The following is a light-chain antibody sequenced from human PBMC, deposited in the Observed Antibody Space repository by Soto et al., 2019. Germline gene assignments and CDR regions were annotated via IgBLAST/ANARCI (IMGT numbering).Light chain of an antibody. Sequence: SYELTQPPSVSVAPEKTARLTCGGDNIGSKRVHWYRQKPGQAPVLVIYYDSDRPSGIPERFSGSNSGTTATLTINRVEAGDEADSYCQVWDSTTDHYVFGTGTKVTVL. CDR2: YDS. V-gene: IGLV3-21*04. CDR3: QVWDSTTDHYV. CDR1: NIGSKR. J-gene: IGLJ1*01.